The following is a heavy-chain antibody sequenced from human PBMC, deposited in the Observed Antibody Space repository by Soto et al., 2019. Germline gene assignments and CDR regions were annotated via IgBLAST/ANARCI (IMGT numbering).Heavy chain of an antibody. Sequence: ASVKVCCKDSGYTFNGYYRQWVRQAPGQGLEWMGWINPNSGGTNYAQKFQGWVTMTRDTSISTAYVELSRLRSDDTAVYYCARDLRYCSGGSCPTDYYGMDVWGQGTTVTVSS. J-gene: IGHJ6*02. V-gene: IGHV1-2*04. D-gene: IGHD2-15*01. CDR3: ARDLRYCSGGSCPTDYYGMDV. CDR2: INPNSGGT. CDR1: GYTFNGYY.